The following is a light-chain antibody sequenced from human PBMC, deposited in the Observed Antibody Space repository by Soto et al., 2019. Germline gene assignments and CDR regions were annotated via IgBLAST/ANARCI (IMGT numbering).Light chain of an antibody. CDR2: AAT. V-gene: IGKV1-16*01. CDR1: RAISNY. J-gene: IGKJ4*01. Sequence: DIQMTQSPSSVSASVGDRVTMTCRASRAISNYVAWFQQKPGKAPKSLIHAATNLQSGTPSRFSGSGSGTDFSLTISSVQPEDFATYYCQQYDSYPVTFGGGTKVDIK. CDR3: QQYDSYPVT.